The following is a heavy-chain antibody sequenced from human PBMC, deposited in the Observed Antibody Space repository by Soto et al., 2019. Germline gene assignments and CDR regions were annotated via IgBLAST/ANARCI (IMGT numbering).Heavy chain of an antibody. J-gene: IGHJ6*02. D-gene: IGHD1-1*01. CDR2: MNPNSGNT. V-gene: IGHV1-8*01. Sequence: QVQLVQSGAEVKKPGASVKVSCKASGYTFTSYDINWVRQATGQGLEWMGWMNPNSGNTGDAQKFQGRVTMTRNTSINTAYMELSSLRSEDTAVYYCARERTGTTSMDVWGQGTTVTVSS. CDR1: GYTFTSYD. CDR3: ARERTGTTSMDV.